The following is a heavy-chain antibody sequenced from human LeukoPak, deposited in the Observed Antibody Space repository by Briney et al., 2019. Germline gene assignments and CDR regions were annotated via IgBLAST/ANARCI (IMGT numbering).Heavy chain of an antibody. CDR1: GFTFSTYA. V-gene: IGHV3-23*01. J-gene: IGHJ2*01. CDR3: AKDRTVGASYWYFDL. CDR2: ISGSGSST. Sequence: GGSLRLSCAASGFTFSTYAMSWVRQAPGKGLEWVSSISGSGSSTYYADSVKDRFTISRDSSRNTLFLHMNTLRAEDTAIYYCAKDRTVGASYWYFDLWGRGTLVTVSS. D-gene: IGHD1-26*01.